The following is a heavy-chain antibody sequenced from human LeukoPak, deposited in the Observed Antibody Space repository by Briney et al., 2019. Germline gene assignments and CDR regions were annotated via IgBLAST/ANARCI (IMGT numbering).Heavy chain of an antibody. CDR2: INHSGST. J-gene: IGHJ5*02. Sequence: PSETLSLTCTVSGGSISSYYWSWISQPPGKGLEWIGEINHSGSTNYNPSLKSRVTISVDTSKNQFSLKLSSVTAADTAVYYCARHMAAANWFDPWGQGTLVTVSS. V-gene: IGHV4-59*08. D-gene: IGHD6-13*01. CDR3: ARHMAAANWFDP. CDR1: GGSISSYY.